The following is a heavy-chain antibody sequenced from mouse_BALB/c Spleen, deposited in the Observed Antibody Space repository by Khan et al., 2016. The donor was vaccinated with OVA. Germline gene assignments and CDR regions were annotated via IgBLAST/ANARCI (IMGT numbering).Heavy chain of an antibody. CDR1: GFSLTTYG. CDR3: ARNSYMYDFTY. J-gene: IGHJ3*01. V-gene: IGHV2-2*01. D-gene: IGHD2-14*01. CDR2: IRSAGKT. Sequence: QVQLKQSGPGLVRPSQTLSITCTVSGFSLTTYGVHWVRQSPGKGLEWLGVIRSAGKTDYNAAFISRLSITKDNSTSQVFFKMNSLQADDTAMYYCARNSYMYDFTYWGQGTLVTVSA.